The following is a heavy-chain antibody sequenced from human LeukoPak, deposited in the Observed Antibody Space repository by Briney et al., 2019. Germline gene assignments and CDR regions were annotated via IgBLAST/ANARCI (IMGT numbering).Heavy chain of an antibody. CDR2: IHSRST. J-gene: IGHJ4*02. D-gene: IGHD6-19*01. CDR1: GGSINNYY. Sequence: PSETLSLTCTVSGGSINNYYWTWIRQPPGKGLEWIGNIHSRSTNCNPTLKSRVSIAVDTFKNQLSLKLNSVTAADTAVYYCARLAAFSSDWYYFDYWGQGTLVTVSS. CDR3: ARLAAFSSDWYYFDY. V-gene: IGHV4-59*12.